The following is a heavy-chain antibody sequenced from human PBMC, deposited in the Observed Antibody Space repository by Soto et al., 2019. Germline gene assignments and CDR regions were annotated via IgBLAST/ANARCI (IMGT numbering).Heavy chain of an antibody. CDR3: VRGRANYYFDF. CDR1: GFTFSGYS. CDR2: ISGGGVPV. V-gene: IGHV3-48*02. D-gene: IGHD1-1*01. Sequence: PGGSLRLSCKASGFTFSGYSMDWVRQAPGKGLEWIAYISGGGVPVYYADSVKGRFTISRDNAKNSLYLQMNHLRDEDTAIYYCVRGRANYYFDFRGQGALVTVSS. J-gene: IGHJ4*02.